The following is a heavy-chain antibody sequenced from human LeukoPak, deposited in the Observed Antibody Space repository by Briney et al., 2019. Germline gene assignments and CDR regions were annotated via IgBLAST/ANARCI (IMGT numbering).Heavy chain of an antibody. J-gene: IGHJ6*03. V-gene: IGHV3-53*01. CDR1: GFTVSSNY. CDR3: ARDPGFADYYYYYMDV. D-gene: IGHD3-10*01. CDR2: IYSGGST. Sequence: PGGSLRLSCAASGFTVSSNYMSWVRQAPGKGLEWVSVIYSGGSTYYADSVKGRFTISRDNSKNTLYLQMNSLRAEDTAVYYCARDPGFADYYYYYMDVWGKGTTVTVSS.